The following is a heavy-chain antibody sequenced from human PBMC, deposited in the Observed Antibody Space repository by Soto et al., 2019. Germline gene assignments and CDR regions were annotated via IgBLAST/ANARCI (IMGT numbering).Heavy chain of an antibody. D-gene: IGHD2-2*01. CDR1: GLPFSSYA. V-gene: IGHV3-23*01. CDR3: ARYIPGVRYYGMDV. Sequence: EVQLLESGGGLVQPGGSLKLSCEAPGLPFSSYAINWVPQVQGRGLEWVSLIGESGTPTYYADSVKGRFTISRDNSGNTLFLEMYSLRAEDTAVYYCARYIPGVRYYGMDVWGQGTTVTVSS. CDR2: IGESGTPT. J-gene: IGHJ6*02.